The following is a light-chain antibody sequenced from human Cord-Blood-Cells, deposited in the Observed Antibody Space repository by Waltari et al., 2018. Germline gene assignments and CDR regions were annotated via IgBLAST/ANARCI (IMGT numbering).Light chain of an antibody. J-gene: IGKJ1*01. CDR3: QQYVSSPQT. V-gene: IGKV3-20*01. CDR2: GAS. CDR1: QSVSSSY. Sequence: IVLTQSPGTLSLSPEETATLSCRASQSVSSSYLAWYQQKPGQAPRLLIYGASSRATGSPDRFSGSGSGTDFTLTISRLEPEDFAVYYCQQYVSSPQTFGQGTKVEIK.